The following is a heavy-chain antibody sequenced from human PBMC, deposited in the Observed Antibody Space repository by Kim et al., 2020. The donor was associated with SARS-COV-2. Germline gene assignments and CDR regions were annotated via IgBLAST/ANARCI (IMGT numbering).Heavy chain of an antibody. CDR1: GGTFSSYA. J-gene: IGHJ6*02. D-gene: IGHD4-17*01. Sequence: SVKVSCKASGGTFSSYAISWVRQAPGQGLEWMGGIIPIFGTANYAQKFQGRVTITADESTSTAYMELSSLRSEDTAVYYCARCPRDYGDCPHGMDVWGQGTTVTVSS. V-gene: IGHV1-69*13. CDR3: ARCPRDYGDCPHGMDV. CDR2: IIPIFGTA.